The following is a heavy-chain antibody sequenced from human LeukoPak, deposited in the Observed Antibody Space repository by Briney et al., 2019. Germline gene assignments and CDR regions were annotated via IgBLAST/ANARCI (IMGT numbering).Heavy chain of an antibody. Sequence: GASVKVSCKASEYTFTSYDINWVRQATGQGLEWMGWMNPNSGNTGYAQKFKGRATMTRNTSISTAYTELSSLRSEDTAVCYCARVERITIFGVVSYFFDYWGEGTLVTVSS. V-gene: IGHV1-8*01. D-gene: IGHD3-3*01. J-gene: IGHJ4*02. CDR1: EYTFTSYD. CDR2: MNPNSGNT. CDR3: ARVERITIFGVVSYFFDY.